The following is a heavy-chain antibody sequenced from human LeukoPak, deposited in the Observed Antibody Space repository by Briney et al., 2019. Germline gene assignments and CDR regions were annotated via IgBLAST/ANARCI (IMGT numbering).Heavy chain of an antibody. CDR2: ISSSSSYI. J-gene: IGHJ4*02. Sequence: PGGSLRLSCAASGFTFSSYSMNWVRQAPGKRLEWVSSISSSSSYIYYADSVKGRFTISRDNAKNSLYLQMNSLRAEDTAVYYCARLVSALGSDYWGQGTLVTVSS. CDR3: ARLVSALGSDY. D-gene: IGHD2-2*01. CDR1: GFTFSSYS. V-gene: IGHV3-21*01.